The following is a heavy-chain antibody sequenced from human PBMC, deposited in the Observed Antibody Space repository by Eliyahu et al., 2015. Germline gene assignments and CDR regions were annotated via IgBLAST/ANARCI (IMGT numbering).Heavy chain of an antibody. CDR1: GFTFSSXA. CDR3: VTRMTTVTTGYYYYGMDV. Sequence: EVQLLESGGGLVQPGGSLRLSCXASGFTFSSXARSWVRQAPGKGLEWVSAISGSGGSTYYADSVKGRFTISRDNSKNTLYLQMNSLRAEDTAVYYCVTRMTTVTTGYYYYGMDVWGQGTTVTVSS. J-gene: IGHJ6*02. V-gene: IGHV3-23*01. CDR2: ISGSGGST. D-gene: IGHD4-11*01.